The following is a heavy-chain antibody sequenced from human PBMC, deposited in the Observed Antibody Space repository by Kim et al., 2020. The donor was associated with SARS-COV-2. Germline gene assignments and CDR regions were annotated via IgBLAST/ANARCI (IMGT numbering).Heavy chain of an antibody. D-gene: IGHD6-13*01. Sequence: STSLKTRLTISKDTSKNQVVLTMTNMDPVDTATYYCARIRLYSSSWQFDYWGQGTLVTVSS. V-gene: IGHV2-70*01. CDR3: ARIRLYSSSWQFDY. J-gene: IGHJ4*02.